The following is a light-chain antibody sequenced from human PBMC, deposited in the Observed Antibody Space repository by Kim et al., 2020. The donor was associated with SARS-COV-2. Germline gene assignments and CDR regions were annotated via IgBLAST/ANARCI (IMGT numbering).Light chain of an antibody. CDR3: QQYKNYSRT. CDR2: ETS. Sequence: ASVGDRVTITCRASQSINRWLAWYQHKPGKAPKLLIYETSKLESWVPSRFSGSGSGTEFTLIISSLQPDDFATYYCQQYKNYSRTFGQGTKVDIK. V-gene: IGKV1-5*01. J-gene: IGKJ1*01. CDR1: QSINRW.